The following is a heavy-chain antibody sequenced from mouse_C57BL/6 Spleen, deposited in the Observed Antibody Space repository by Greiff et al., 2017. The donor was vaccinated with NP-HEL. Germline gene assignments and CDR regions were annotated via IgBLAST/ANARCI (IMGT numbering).Heavy chain of an antibody. J-gene: IGHJ4*01. CDR3: AWADYYGSRGAMDY. CDR1: GYTFTSYW. CDR2: IYPGSGST. Sequence: VQLQQPGAELVKPGASVKMSCKASGYTFTSYWITWVKQRPGQGLEWIGDIYPGSGSTNYNEKFKSKATLTVDTSSSTAYMQLSSLTSEDSAVYYCAWADYYGSRGAMDYWGQGTSVTVSS. V-gene: IGHV1-55*01. D-gene: IGHD1-1*01.